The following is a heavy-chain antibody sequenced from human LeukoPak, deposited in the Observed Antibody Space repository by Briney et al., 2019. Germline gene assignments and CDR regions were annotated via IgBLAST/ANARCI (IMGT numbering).Heavy chain of an antibody. Sequence: GGSLRLSCAASGFTFDDYGMSWVRQAPGKGLEWVANIKQDGSEKYYVDSVKGRFTISRDNAKNSLYLQMNSLRAEDTAVYYCARDPVAVAGREYFDYWGQGTLVTVSS. CDR3: ARDPVAVAGREYFDY. J-gene: IGHJ4*02. V-gene: IGHV3-7*01. CDR2: IKQDGSEK. D-gene: IGHD6-19*01. CDR1: GFTFDDYG.